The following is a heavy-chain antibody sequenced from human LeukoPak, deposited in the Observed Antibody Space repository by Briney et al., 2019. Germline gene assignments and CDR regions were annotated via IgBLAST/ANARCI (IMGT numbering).Heavy chain of an antibody. CDR2: ISHDGNNK. Sequence: GGSLRLSCAASGFTLSSYGMYWVRQAPGKGLEWVAVISHDGNNKYYADSVKGRFTISRDNSKNTLYLQMNSLRAEDTAVYYCAGYCSSTSCFLDYYYYMDVWGKGTTVTVSS. CDR3: AGYCSSTSCFLDYYYYMDV. V-gene: IGHV3-30*12. CDR1: GFTLSSYG. D-gene: IGHD2-2*01. J-gene: IGHJ6*03.